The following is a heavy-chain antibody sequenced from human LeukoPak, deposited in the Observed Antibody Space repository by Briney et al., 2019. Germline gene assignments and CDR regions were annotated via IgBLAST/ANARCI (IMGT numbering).Heavy chain of an antibody. CDR3: ARELWFDTEYYFDY. CDR2: IYYSGST. J-gene: IGHJ4*02. V-gene: IGHV4-59*01. D-gene: IGHD3-10*01. Sequence: SETLSLTCTVSGGSISSYYWSWVRQPPGKGLEWIGYIYYSGSTNYNPSLKSRVTISVDTSKNQFSLKLSSVTAADTAVYYCARELWFDTEYYFDYWGQGTLVTVSS. CDR1: GGSISSYY.